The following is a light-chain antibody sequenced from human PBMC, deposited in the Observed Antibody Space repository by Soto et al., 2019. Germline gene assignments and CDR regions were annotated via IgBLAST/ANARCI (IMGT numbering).Light chain of an antibody. Sequence: QLVLTQSPSASASLGASVKLTCTLSSGHSSYAIAWHQQQPQKGPRYLMSLNADGSHTKGDGIPDRFSGSSSGAERYLTISSLQSEDEADYYCQTWATGIRIFGGGTKLTVL. CDR1: SGHSSYA. CDR3: QTWATGIRI. J-gene: IGLJ2*01. CDR2: LNADGSH. V-gene: IGLV4-69*01.